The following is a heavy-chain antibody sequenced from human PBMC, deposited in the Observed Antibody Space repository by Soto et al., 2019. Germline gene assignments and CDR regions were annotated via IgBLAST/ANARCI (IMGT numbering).Heavy chain of an antibody. CDR2: IIPILGIA. V-gene: IGHV1-69*02. Sequence: QVQLVQSGAEVKKPGSSVKVSCKASGGTFSSYTISWVRQAPGQGLEWMGRIIPILGIANYAQKFQGRVTITADKSTSTAYMELSCLRSVDTAVYYCARWERSAAGTTSVHFQHWGQGTLVTVSS. CDR1: GGTFSSYT. J-gene: IGHJ1*01. CDR3: ARWERSAAGTTSVHFQH. D-gene: IGHD6-13*01.